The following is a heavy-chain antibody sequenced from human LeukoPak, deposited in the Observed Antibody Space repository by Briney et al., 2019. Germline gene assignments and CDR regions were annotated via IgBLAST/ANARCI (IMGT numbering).Heavy chain of an antibody. CDR1: GHTFTSYY. CDR2: ITPSGDST. Sequence: GASVKLSCKASGHTFTSYYMHWVRQAPGQGLEWMGVITPSGDSTSYAQKFQGRVTESRDTSTSTVYMELHSQRSEDAAVYYCAKVGGDCSSTSCYIRPYYFDYWGQGTLVTVSS. V-gene: IGHV1-46*01. D-gene: IGHD2-2*02. J-gene: IGHJ4*02. CDR3: AKVGGDCSSTSCYIRPYYFDY.